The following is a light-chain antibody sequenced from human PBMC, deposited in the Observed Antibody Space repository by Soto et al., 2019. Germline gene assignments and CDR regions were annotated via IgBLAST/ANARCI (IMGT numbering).Light chain of an antibody. CDR1: QSISRY. Sequence: DIQMTQSPSSLSASVGDRVTITCRASQSISRYLNWYQQKLGKAPKFLIYDASKLQSGVPSRFSGSGSGTDFTLTISSLQPEDFATYYCQQSFSTPYTFGQGTKLEIK. CDR2: DAS. J-gene: IGKJ2*01. CDR3: QQSFSTPYT. V-gene: IGKV1-39*01.